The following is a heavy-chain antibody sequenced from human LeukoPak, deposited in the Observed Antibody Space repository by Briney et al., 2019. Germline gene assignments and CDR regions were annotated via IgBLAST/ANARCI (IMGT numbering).Heavy chain of an antibody. J-gene: IGHJ4*02. CDR1: GFTFSSYW. D-gene: IGHD5-24*01. Sequence: GGSLRLSCAASGFTFSSYWMHWVRQAPGKGLVWVSRINSDGSSTSYADSVKGRYTISRDNAKNSLFLQMNSLRAEDTAVYYCAREGDGYNSPIDYWGQGTLVTVSS. CDR2: INSDGSST. V-gene: IGHV3-74*01. CDR3: AREGDGYNSPIDY.